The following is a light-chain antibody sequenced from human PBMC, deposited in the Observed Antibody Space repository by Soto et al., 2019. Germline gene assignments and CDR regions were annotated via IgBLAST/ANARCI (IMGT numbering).Light chain of an antibody. J-gene: IGKJ2*01. V-gene: IGKV1-39*01. CDR2: AGS. CDR3: QQGYTTTHT. Sequence: DIQMTQSPASLSSSVGDRVTITCRARQGVSAYLLWYQQRQGRAPKLLIYAGSNLLSGVPSRFSGSSSGTTFTLTISRLQPEDFANYYCQQGYTTTHTVGQGTKMETK. CDR1: QGVSAY.